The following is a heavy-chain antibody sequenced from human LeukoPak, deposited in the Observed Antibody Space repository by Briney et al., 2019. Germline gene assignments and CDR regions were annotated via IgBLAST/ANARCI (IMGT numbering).Heavy chain of an antibody. Sequence: ASVKVSCKASGYTFTSYYMHWVRQAPGQGLEWMGIINPSGGSASYAQKFQGRVTMTRDTSTSTVYMELSSLRSEDTAVYYCARTAREWLLVQLWGQGTLVTVSS. D-gene: IGHD3-3*01. CDR2: INPSGGSA. J-gene: IGHJ4*02. V-gene: IGHV1-46*01. CDR1: GYTFTSYY. CDR3: ARTAREWLLVQL.